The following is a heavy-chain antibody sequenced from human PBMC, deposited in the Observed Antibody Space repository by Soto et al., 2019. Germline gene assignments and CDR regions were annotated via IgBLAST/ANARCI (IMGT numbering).Heavy chain of an antibody. J-gene: IGHJ6*02. D-gene: IGHD2-2*02. Sequence: HPGGSLRLSCAASGFTFSSYGMHWVRQAPGKGLEWVAVIWYDGSNKYYADSVKGRFTISRDNSKNTLYLQMNSLRAEDTAVYYCAKNIEYTPSAGMDVWGQGTTVTVSS. V-gene: IGHV3-33*06. CDR3: AKNIEYTPSAGMDV. CDR1: GFTFSSYG. CDR2: IWYDGSNK.